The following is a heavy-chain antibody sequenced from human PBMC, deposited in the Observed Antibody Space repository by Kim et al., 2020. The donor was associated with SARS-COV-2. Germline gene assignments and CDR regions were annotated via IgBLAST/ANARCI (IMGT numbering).Heavy chain of an antibody. CDR3: ARRTLRPSPAWFDP. V-gene: IGHV4-39*01. J-gene: IGHJ5*02. CDR2: IFYSANT. CDR1: GGSVSSSNYY. Sequence: SETLSLTCTVSGGSVSSSNYYWGWIRQPPGKDLEWIGDIFYSANTYYNPSFRSRVTISLDKSKNQFSLKLTSVTAADTAVYYCARRTLRPSPAWFDPGGRGPLVTVSS. D-gene: IGHD6-6*01.